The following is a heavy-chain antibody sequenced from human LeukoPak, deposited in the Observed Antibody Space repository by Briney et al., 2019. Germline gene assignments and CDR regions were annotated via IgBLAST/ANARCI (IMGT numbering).Heavy chain of an antibody. Sequence: GGSLRLPCAASGFTFSSYSMNWVRQAPGKGLEWVSSISSSSSYIYYADSVKGRSTISRDNAKNSLYLQMNSLRAEDTAVYYCARDLYCSSTSCPDYGMDVWDKGTTVTVSS. V-gene: IGHV3-21*01. J-gene: IGHJ6*04. D-gene: IGHD2-2*01. CDR2: ISSSSSYI. CDR1: GFTFSSYS. CDR3: ARDLYCSSTSCPDYGMDV.